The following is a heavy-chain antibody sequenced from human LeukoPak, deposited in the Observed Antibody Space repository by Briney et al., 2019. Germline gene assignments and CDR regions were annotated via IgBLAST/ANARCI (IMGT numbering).Heavy chain of an antibody. CDR1: GYTFTSYG. V-gene: IGHV1-18*01. CDR3: ARESIYDSSGYCLDY. CDR2: ISAYNGNT. Sequence: GASVTVSCKASGYTFTSYGISWVRQAPGQGLEWMGWISAYNGNTNYAQKLQGRVTMTTDTSTSTAYMEVRRLRSDDTAVYYCARESIYDSSGYCLDYWGQGTLVPVSS. D-gene: IGHD3-22*01. J-gene: IGHJ4*02.